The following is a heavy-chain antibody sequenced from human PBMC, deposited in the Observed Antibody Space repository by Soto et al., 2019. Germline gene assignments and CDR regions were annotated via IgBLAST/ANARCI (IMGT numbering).Heavy chain of an antibody. Sequence: EVQLVESGGGLVQPGGSLRLSCAASGFTFSSYWMHWVRQAPGKGLVWVSRINSDGSSTSYADSVKGRFTISRDNAKNTLYLQMNSLRAEDTAVYYCARGPVHYHYYGMDVWGQGTTVTVSS. CDR2: INSDGSST. J-gene: IGHJ6*02. CDR1: GFTFSSYW. CDR3: ARGPVHYHYYGMDV. V-gene: IGHV3-74*01.